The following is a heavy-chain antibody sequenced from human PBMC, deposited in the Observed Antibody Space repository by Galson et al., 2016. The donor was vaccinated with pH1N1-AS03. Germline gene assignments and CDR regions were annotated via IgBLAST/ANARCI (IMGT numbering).Heavy chain of an antibody. V-gene: IGHV3-53*01. J-gene: IGHJ6*02. CDR3: ARDTDHYGMDV. Sequence: SLRLSCAASGFTVSTNYMTWVRQAPGKGLEWISVIYAGGGTHYADSVKGRFTISNDNYKNTVYLQMNSLRAEDTAVYYCARDTDHYGMDVWGQGTTVTVS. CDR2: IYAGGGT. CDR1: GFTVSTNY.